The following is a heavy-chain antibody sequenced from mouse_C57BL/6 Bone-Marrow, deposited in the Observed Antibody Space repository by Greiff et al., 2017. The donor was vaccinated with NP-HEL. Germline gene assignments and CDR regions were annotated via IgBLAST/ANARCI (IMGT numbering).Heavy chain of an antibody. CDR1: GYTFTSYG. Sequence: VKLQESGAELARPGASVKLSCKASGYTFTSYGISWVKQRTGQGLEWIGEIYPRSGNTYYNEKFKGKATLTADKSSSTAYMELRSLTSEDSAVYFCANDGYYWFAYWGQGTLVTVSA. CDR2: IYPRSGNT. J-gene: IGHJ3*01. D-gene: IGHD2-3*01. V-gene: IGHV1-81*01. CDR3: ANDGYYWFAY.